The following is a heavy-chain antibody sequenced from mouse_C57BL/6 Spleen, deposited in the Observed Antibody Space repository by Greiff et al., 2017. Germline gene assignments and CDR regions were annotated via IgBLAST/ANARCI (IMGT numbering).Heavy chain of an antibody. Sequence: EVQLVESGGGLVQPGGSLSLSCAASGFTFTDYYMSWVRQPPGKALEWLGFIRNKANGYTTEYSASGKGRFTISRDNSQSILYLQMNALRAEDSAPYYFAGFKNYGGSYYFDYWGQGTTLTVSS. CDR1: GFTFTDYY. D-gene: IGHD1-1*01. CDR2: IRNKANGYTT. J-gene: IGHJ2*01. V-gene: IGHV7-3*01. CDR3: AGFKNYGGSYYFDY.